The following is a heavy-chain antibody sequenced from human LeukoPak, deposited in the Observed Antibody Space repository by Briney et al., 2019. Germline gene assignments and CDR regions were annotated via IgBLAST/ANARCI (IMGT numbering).Heavy chain of an antibody. CDR2: MYNSGST. CDR1: GGSISSYN. Sequence: PSETLSLTCIVSGGSISSYNWNWIRQPPGKGLEWIGYMYNSGSTNNNPSLKSRVTISVDKSKNQFSLKLSSVTAADTAVYYCARAETTVTPYSDYWGQGTLVTVSS. D-gene: IGHD4-17*01. J-gene: IGHJ4*02. CDR3: ARAETTVTPYSDY. V-gene: IGHV4-59*01.